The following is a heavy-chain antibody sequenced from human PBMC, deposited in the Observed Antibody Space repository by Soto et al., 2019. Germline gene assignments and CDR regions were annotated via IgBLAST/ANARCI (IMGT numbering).Heavy chain of an antibody. CDR3: AKMAIDEDFTNNAFDI. J-gene: IGHJ3*02. CDR2: IYYSGSA. V-gene: IGHV4-59*08. Sequence: PSDTLSLTCTVFGGSISSYYWSWMRQPPGKGLEWIGHIYYSGSANYNPSIRSRVTISLDTSKNQFSLKLRSVTAADTAVYYCAKMAIDEDFTNNAFDIWGQGTMVT. D-gene: IGHD5-12*01. CDR1: GGSISSYY.